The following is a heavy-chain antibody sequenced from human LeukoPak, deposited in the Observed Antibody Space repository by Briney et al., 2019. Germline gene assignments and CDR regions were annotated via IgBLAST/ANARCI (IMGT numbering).Heavy chain of an antibody. CDR1: GFTFSSYS. CDR3: AREEYGSLDV. CDR2: ISSSSSTI. Sequence: GGSLRLSCAASGFTFSSYSMNWVRQAPGKGLEWVSYISSSSSTIYYADSVKGRFTISRDNAKNSLYLQMNSLRSEDTAVYYCAREEYGSLDVWGQGTTVTVSS. J-gene: IGHJ6*02. V-gene: IGHV3-48*01. D-gene: IGHD6-6*01.